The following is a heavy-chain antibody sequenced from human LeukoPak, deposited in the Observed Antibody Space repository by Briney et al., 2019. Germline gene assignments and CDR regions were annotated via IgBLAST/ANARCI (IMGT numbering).Heavy chain of an antibody. CDR3: ARKSGSSGYPFDY. J-gene: IGHJ4*02. D-gene: IGHD3-22*01. V-gene: IGHV3-48*01. CDR1: GFTFDDYS. Sequence: PGGSLRLSCAASGFTFDDYSMNWVRQAPGKGLEWVSYITSSSNTVHYADAVKGRFAISRDNAKNSLYLQMNSLRAEDTAVYYCARKSGSSGYPFDYWGQGTLVTVSS. CDR2: ITSSSNTV.